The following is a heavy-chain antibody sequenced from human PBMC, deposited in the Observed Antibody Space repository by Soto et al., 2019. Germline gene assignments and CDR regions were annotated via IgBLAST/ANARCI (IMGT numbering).Heavy chain of an antibody. D-gene: IGHD4-17*01. CDR3: ARGRSVTTIDY. J-gene: IGHJ4*02. V-gene: IGHV1-8*02. CDR1: GYTFTSYD. Sequence: ASVKVSCKASGYTFTSYDINWVRQATGQGLEWLGWMNPNSGNTGYAQKFQGRVTMTRDTSISTAYMELSSLRSEDTAVYYCARGRSVTTIDYWGQGTLVTVSS. CDR2: MNPNSGNT.